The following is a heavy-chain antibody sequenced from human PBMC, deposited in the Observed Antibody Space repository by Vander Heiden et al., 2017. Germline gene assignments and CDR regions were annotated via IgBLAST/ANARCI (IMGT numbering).Heavy chain of an antibody. Sequence: QMQLQQWGAGLLKPSETLSPTCAVYGGSFSGSYWSWIRQPPGKGLEWIGEINHSGSTNYNPSRKSRVTISVDTSKNQFSLKLSSGTAADTAVYYCARALYGSSYLGMDVWGQGTTVTVSS. CDR1: GGSFSGSY. D-gene: IGHD6-6*01. J-gene: IGHJ6*02. CDR3: ARALYGSSYLGMDV. V-gene: IGHV4-34*01. CDR2: INHSGST.